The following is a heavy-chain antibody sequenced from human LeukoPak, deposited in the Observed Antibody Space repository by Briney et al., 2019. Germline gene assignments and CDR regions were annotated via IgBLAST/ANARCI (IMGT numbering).Heavy chain of an antibody. Sequence: SETLSLTCTVSGGSISSGSYYWSWIRQPAGKGLEWIGRIYTSGSTNYNPSLKSRVTISVDTSKNQFSLKLSSVTAADTAVYYCARGAIYYYDGSGYYYYFDYWGQGTLVTVSS. CDR1: GGSISSGSYY. J-gene: IGHJ4*02. CDR3: ARGAIYYYDGSGYYYYFDY. V-gene: IGHV4-61*02. CDR2: IYTSGST. D-gene: IGHD3-22*01.